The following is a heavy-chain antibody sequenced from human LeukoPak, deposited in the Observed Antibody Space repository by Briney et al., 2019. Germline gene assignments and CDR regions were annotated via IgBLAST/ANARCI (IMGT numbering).Heavy chain of an antibody. CDR1: GGSISSSSYY. CDR3: ARHLRYPGIVRGFQH. J-gene: IGHJ1*01. D-gene: IGHD3-9*01. V-gene: IGHV4-39*01. CDR2: IYYSGST. Sequence: SETLSLTCTVSGGSISSSSYYWGWIRQPPGKGLEWIGSIYYSGSTYYNPSLKSRVTISVDTSKNQFSLKLSSVTAADTAVYYCARHLRYPGIVRGFQHWGQGTLVTVSS.